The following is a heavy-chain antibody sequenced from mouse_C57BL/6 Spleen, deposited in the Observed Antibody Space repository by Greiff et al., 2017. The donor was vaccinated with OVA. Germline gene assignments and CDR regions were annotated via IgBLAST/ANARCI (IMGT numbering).Heavy chain of an antibody. CDR2: IHPNSGST. D-gene: IGHD4-1*01. CDR1: GYTFTSYW. Sequence: QVQLQQPGAELVKPGASVKLSCKASGYTFTSYWMHWVKQRPGQGLEWIGMIHPNSGSTNYNEKFKSKATLTVDKSSSTAYMQLSSLTSEDSAVFDCARRWDEDYAMDYWGQGTSVTVSS. V-gene: IGHV1-64*01. CDR3: ARRWDEDYAMDY. J-gene: IGHJ4*01.